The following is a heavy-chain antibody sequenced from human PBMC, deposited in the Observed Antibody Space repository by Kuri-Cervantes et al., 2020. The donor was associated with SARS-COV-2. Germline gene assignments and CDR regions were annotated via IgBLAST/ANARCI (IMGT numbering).Heavy chain of an antibody. CDR1: GFTFSSYA. Sequence: GGSLRLSCAASGFTFSSYAMSWVRQAPGKGLEWVSGISWNSGSIGYADSVKGRFTISRDNAKNSLYLQMNSLRAEDTAVYYCARDYVWGYYYGMDVWGQGTTVTVSS. V-gene: IGHV3-9*01. CDR3: ARDYVWGYYYGMDV. D-gene: IGHD3-16*01. J-gene: IGHJ6*02. CDR2: ISWNSGSI.